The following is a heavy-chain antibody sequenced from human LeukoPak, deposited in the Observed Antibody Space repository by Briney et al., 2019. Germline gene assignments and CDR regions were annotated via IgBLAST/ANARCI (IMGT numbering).Heavy chain of an antibody. CDR3: ARDPDYYDSSGYLPGGAFDI. CDR1: GGSISSGGYY. D-gene: IGHD3-22*01. CDR2: IYYSGST. Sequence: PSETLSLTCTVSGGSISSGGYYWSWIRQHPGKGLEWIGYIYYSGSTYYNPSLKSRVTISVDTSKYQFSLKLSSVTAADTAVYYCARDPDYYDSSGYLPGGAFDIWGQGTMVTVSS. J-gene: IGHJ3*02. V-gene: IGHV4-31*03.